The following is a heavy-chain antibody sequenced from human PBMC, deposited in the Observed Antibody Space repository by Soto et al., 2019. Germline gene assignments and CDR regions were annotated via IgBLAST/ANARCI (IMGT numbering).Heavy chain of an antibody. CDR2: ISYDGSNR. V-gene: IGHV3-30*18. CDR1: GFTFSSYG. CDR3: AKELDTAMVTCPADD. D-gene: IGHD5-18*01. Sequence: GGSLRLSCAASGFTFSSYGMHWFRQAPGKGLEWVAVISYDGSNRYYADSVKGRFTISRDNSKNTLYLQMNSLRAEDTAVYYCAKELDTAMVTCPADDRGQGPRVTLSS. J-gene: IGHJ4*02.